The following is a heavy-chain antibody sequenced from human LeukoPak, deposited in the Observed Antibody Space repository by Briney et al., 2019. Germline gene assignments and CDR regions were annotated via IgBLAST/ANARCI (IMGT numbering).Heavy chain of an antibody. D-gene: IGHD2-21*02. J-gene: IGHJ6*02. CDR2: INPNSGGT. CDR1: GYTFTGYY. V-gene: IGHV1-2*02. CDR3: ARDGQMVVTASFDYYYYGMDV. Sequence: AASVKVSCKASGYTFTGYYMHWVRQAPGQGLEWMGWINPNSGGTNYAQKFQGRVTMTRDTSISTAYMELSRPRSDDTAVYYCARDGQMVVTASFDYYYYGMDVWGQGTTVTVSS.